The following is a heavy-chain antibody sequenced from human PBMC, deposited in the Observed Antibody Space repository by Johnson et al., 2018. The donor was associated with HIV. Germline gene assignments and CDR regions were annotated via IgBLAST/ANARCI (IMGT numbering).Heavy chain of an antibody. J-gene: IGHJ3*02. D-gene: IGHD1-1*01. CDR3: ARREVVFGSYDNWDAFDM. CDR1: GFSFSDYY. CDR2: ISSSGSII. Sequence: QVQLVESGGGLVKPGGSLRLSCAASGFSFSDYYMSWIRQAPGKGLEWLSHISSSGSIIYYADSVKGRFTISRDNAKNSLFLQMNSLRTEDTGVYYCARREVVFGSYDNWDAFDMWGQGTMVTVSS. V-gene: IGHV3-11*04.